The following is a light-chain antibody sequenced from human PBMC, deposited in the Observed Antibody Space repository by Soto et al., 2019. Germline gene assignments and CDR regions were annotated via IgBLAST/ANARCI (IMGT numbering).Light chain of an antibody. CDR2: GAS. V-gene: IGKV3-20*01. J-gene: IGKJ4*01. CDR3: QQYGSSFLP. CDR1: QSVTNSH. Sequence: EIVLTQFPGTLSLSPGGRATLSCRASQSVTNSHVAWYQQKPGQAPRLLMYGASRRATGIPDRFSGRGSGTDFTLTISRLEPEDCAVYYCQQYGSSFLPFGGGTKVEIK.